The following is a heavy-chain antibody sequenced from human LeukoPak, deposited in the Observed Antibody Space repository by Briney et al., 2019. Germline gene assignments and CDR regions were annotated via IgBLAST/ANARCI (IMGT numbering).Heavy chain of an antibody. J-gene: IGHJ6*03. D-gene: IGHD6-13*01. V-gene: IGHV1-18*01. CDR1: GYTFTSYG. CDR2: ISAYNGNT. Sequence: ASVKVSCKASGYTFTSYGISWVRQAPGQGLEWMGWISAYNGNTNYAQKLQGRVTMTTDTSTSTAYMELRSLRSDDTAVYYCARVHSSSWYGPNYYYYYMDVWGKGTTVTVSS. CDR3: ARVHSSSWYGPNYYYYYMDV.